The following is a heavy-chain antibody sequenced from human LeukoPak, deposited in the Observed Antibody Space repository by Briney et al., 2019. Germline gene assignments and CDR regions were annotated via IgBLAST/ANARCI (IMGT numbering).Heavy chain of an antibody. CDR1: GFTFSDYT. J-gene: IGHJ4*02. CDR2: IGSVTTYI. CDR3: ARAIAVAGPYYFVY. D-gene: IGHD6-19*01. Sequence: GGSLRLSCAASGFTFSDYTMNWVRQAPAKGLEWVSSIGSVTTYIYYADSVKGRFTISRDNDKNSLSLQMNRLRDEDTAVYYCARAIAVAGPYYFVYWGQGTLVTVSS. V-gene: IGHV3-21*01.